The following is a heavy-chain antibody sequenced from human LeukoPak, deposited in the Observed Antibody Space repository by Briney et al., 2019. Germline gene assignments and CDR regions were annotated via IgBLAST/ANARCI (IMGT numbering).Heavy chain of an antibody. CDR3: AKSPAPTYYYDGRGYYFQH. J-gene: IGHJ1*01. V-gene: IGHV1-46*03. Sequence: ASVKVSFKASGYIFTNHYMHWVRQAPGQGLEGMGLINPSGSSTLYAEKFRGRIIMTRDMSTATDYMELSSLRSEDTAVYYCAKSPAPTYYYDGRGYYFQHWGQGTLFTVSS. CDR2: INPSGSST. D-gene: IGHD3-22*01. CDR1: GYIFTNHY.